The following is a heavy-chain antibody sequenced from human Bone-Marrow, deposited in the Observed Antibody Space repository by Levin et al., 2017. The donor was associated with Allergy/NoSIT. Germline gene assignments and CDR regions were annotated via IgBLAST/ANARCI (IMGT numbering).Heavy chain of an antibody. CDR1: GGSISHYY. D-gene: IGHD6-19*01. V-gene: IGHV4-59*01. Sequence: GSLRLSCTVSGGSISHYYWSWIRQPPGKGLEWIGYTYYSGSANYNPSFKSRVTISVDTSRNEVSLTLSSVTAADTAVYYCARGGSGWYGGYWGQGTLVTVSS. J-gene: IGHJ4*02. CDR3: ARGGSGWYGGY. CDR2: TYYSGSA.